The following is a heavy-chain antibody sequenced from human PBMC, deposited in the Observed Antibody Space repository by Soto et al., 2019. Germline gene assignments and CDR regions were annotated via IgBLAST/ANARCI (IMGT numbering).Heavy chain of an antibody. V-gene: IGHV1-8*01. D-gene: IGHD3-3*01. Sequence: QVQLVQSGAEVQKPGASVKVSCKASGYTFTSYDINWVRQAPGQGLEWMGWMNPNSGDTGYAEKFQGRVTMTRNTAINTAYMELISLTSEDTAVYYCAGGRDYDLWSGLNWFDPWGQGTLVTVSS. J-gene: IGHJ5*02. CDR1: GYTFTSYD. CDR2: MNPNSGDT. CDR3: AGGRDYDLWSGLNWFDP.